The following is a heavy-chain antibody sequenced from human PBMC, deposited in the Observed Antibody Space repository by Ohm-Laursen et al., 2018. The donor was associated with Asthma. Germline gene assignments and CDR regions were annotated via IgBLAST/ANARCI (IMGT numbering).Heavy chain of an antibody. Sequence: GSSVKVSCKPSAYSLTSYALSWVRQAPGQRPEWMGWINAGNGNTKYSQKFQGRVTITRDTSASTAYMELSSLRSEDTAVYYCAREGNIPSTFGYWGQGTLVTVSS. CDR3: AREGNIPSTFGY. J-gene: IGHJ4*02. V-gene: IGHV1-3*01. D-gene: IGHD2/OR15-2a*01. CDR1: AYSLTSYA. CDR2: INAGNGNT.